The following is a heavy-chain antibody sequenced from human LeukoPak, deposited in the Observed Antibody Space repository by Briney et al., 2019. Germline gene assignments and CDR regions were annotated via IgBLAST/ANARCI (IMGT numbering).Heavy chain of an antibody. J-gene: IGHJ4*02. CDR3: ARGGSSFLERGGIDY. D-gene: IGHD6-13*01. CDR1: GGSISSYY. CDR2: IYYSGST. V-gene: IGHV4-59*08. Sequence: SETLSLTCTVSGGSISSYYWSWIRQPPGKGLEWIGYIYYSGSTNYNPSLKSRVTISVDTSKNQFSLKLSSVTAADTAVYYCARGGSSFLERGGIDYWGQGTLVTVSS.